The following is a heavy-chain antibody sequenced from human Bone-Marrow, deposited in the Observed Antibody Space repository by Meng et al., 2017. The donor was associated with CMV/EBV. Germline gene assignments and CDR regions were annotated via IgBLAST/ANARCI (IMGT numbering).Heavy chain of an antibody. J-gene: IGHJ4*02. D-gene: IGHD6-6*01. Sequence: LSLTCAASGFTFSSYAMHWVRQAPGKGLEWVAVISYDGSNKYYADSVKGRFTISRDNSKNTLYLQMNSLRAEDTAVYYCAKVGSPLIKPNSSSMNYWGQGTLVTVSS. CDR3: AKVGSPLIKPNSSSMNY. CDR1: GFTFSSYA. CDR2: ISYDGSNK. V-gene: IGHV3-30-3*01.